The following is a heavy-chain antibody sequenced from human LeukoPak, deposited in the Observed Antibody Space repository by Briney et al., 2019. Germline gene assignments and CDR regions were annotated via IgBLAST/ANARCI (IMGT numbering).Heavy chain of an antibody. J-gene: IGHJ4*02. V-gene: IGHV1-8*01. CDR1: GYTFTNYD. CDR2: MNPNSGDT. D-gene: IGHD3-22*01. CDR3: ARGFAAYDTSDYAFSYY. Sequence: ASVKVSCKASGYTFTNYDLTWVRQATGQGLEWMGWMNPNSGDTGYAQKFQGRLTMTRDTSIRTAYMELSSVRSEDTAVYYCARGFAAYDTSDYAFSYYWGQGTLVTVSS.